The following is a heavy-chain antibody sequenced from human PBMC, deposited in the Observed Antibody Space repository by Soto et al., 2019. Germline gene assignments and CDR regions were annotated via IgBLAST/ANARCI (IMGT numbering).Heavy chain of an antibody. CDR2: IIPIFGTA. V-gene: IGHV1-69*01. D-gene: IGHD3-22*01. CDR3: ARDYDSSGYYYGESFYNYYYGMDV. Sequence: WVQQAKGQGLEWMGGIIPIFGTANYAQKFQGRVTITADESTSTAYMELSSLRSEDTAVYYCARDYDSSGYYYGESFYNYYYGMDVWGQGTTVTVSS. J-gene: IGHJ6*02.